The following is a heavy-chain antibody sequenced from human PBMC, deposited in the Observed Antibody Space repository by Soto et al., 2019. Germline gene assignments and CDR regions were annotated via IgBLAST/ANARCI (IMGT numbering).Heavy chain of an antibody. Sequence: LSLTCAVYGGSFSGYYWSWIRQPPGKGLEWIGQINHSVSTNYNPSLKSRVTISVATSKNQFSLKLSSVTAEDTAVYYCAIRKLGYCGGGSCYKQPLFYWGQGTLVTVSS. CDR2: INHSVST. V-gene: IGHV4-34*01. CDR3: AIRKLGYCGGGSCYKQPLFY. CDR1: GGSFSGYY. J-gene: IGHJ4*02. D-gene: IGHD2-15*01.